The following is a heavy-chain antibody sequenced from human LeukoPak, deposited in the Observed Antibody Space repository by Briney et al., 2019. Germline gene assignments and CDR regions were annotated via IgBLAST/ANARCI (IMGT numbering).Heavy chain of an antibody. J-gene: IGHJ6*02. Sequence: ASLKVSCKASGYTFTSYGISWVRQAPGQGLEWMGWISAYNGNTNYAQKLQGRVTMTTDTSTSTAYMELRSLRSDDTAVYYCAGTRGLDYYYGMDVWGQGTTVTVSS. V-gene: IGHV1-18*01. D-gene: IGHD3-10*01. CDR3: AGTRGLDYYYGMDV. CDR1: GYTFTSYG. CDR2: ISAYNGNT.